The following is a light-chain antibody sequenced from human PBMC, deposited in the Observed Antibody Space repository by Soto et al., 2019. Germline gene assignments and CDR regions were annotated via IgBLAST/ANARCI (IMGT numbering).Light chain of an antibody. CDR2: VVS. CDR1: SSDVGGYNY. J-gene: IGLJ3*02. Sequence: QSALAQPTSVSGSPGQSIAISCTGTSSDVGGYNYVSWHQQHPGKAPKVLISVVSNRPSGVSNRFSGSKSGNTASLTISGLQAEDEADYYCATWDDTLNGWVFGGGTKLTVL. V-gene: IGLV2-14*01. CDR3: ATWDDTLNGWV.